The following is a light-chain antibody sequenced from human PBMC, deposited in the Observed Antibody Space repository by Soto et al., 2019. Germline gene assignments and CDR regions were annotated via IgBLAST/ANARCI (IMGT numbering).Light chain of an antibody. V-gene: IGKV3-11*01. Sequence: EIVLTQSPATLSSSPGERATLSCRASQSVSSSLAWYQQKPGQAPRLLIYGASNRAGGIPARFSGSGSGTDFTLTICSLEPEDFAVYYCQQRSNWPVTFGQGTRLEIK. CDR1: QSVSSS. CDR2: GAS. CDR3: QQRSNWPVT. J-gene: IGKJ5*01.